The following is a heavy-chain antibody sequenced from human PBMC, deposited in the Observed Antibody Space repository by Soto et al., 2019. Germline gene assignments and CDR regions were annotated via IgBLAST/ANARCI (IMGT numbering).Heavy chain of an antibody. CDR3: ARDKLYGSAPFDP. CDR1: GGTFSSYA. D-gene: IGHD3-10*01. CDR2: IIPIFGTA. V-gene: IGHV1-69*13. Sequence: SVKVSCKASGGTFSSYAISWVRQAPGQGLEWMGGIIPIFGTANYAQKFQGRVTITADESTSTAYMELSSLRSEDTAVYYCARDKLYGSAPFDPWGQGTLVTVSS. J-gene: IGHJ5*02.